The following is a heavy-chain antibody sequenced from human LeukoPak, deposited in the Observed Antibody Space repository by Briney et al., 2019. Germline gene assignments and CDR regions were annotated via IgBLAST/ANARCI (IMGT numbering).Heavy chain of an antibody. Sequence: GGSLRLSCAASGFTFSNYWLSWVRQAPGKGLEWVANIKQDGSEKYFVASVRGRFTIFRDNTKNSLYLQMNSLRAEDTAVYYCARDSRVGATDYWGQGTLVTVSS. CDR1: GFTFSNYW. CDR2: IKQDGSEK. CDR3: ARDSRVGATDY. D-gene: IGHD1-26*01. J-gene: IGHJ4*02. V-gene: IGHV3-7*01.